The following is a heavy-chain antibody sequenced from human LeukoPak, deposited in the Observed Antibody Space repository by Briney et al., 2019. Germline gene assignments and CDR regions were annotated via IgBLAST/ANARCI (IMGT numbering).Heavy chain of an antibody. CDR1: GFTFSNYN. CDR2: ISGSSATI. Sequence: GGSLRLSCAASGFTFSNYNMNWVRQAPGKGLEWVSYISGSSATIYYADSVKGRLTISRDNAKNSLYLQMNSLRAEDTAVYYCARGGANTGSYWGQGTLVTVPS. J-gene: IGHJ4*02. V-gene: IGHV3-48*04. CDR3: ARGGANTGSY. D-gene: IGHD4/OR15-4a*01.